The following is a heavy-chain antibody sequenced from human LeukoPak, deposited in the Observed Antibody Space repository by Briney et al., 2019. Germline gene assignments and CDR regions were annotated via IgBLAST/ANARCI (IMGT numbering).Heavy chain of an antibody. V-gene: IGHV3-30*02. D-gene: IGHD6-13*01. Sequence: PGGSLRLSCAASGFTFSSYGMHWVRQAPGKGLEWVAFIRYDGSNKYYADSVKGRFTISRDNSKNTLYLQMNSLRTEDTAVYYCAKGTAALHDFWGQGTLVTVSS. CDR3: AKGTAALHDF. CDR1: GFTFSSYG. CDR2: IRYDGSNK. J-gene: IGHJ4*02.